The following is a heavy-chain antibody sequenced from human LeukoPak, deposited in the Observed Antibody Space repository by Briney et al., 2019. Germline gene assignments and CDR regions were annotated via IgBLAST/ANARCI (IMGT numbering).Heavy chain of an antibody. CDR3: AIKPDCSGGSCYRFFDY. V-gene: IGHV4-34*01. D-gene: IGHD2-15*01. Sequence: PSETLSLTCAVYGGSFSGYYWSWIRQPPGKGLEWIGEINHSGSTNYNPSLKSRVTISVDTSKNQFSLKLSSVTAADTAVYYCAIKPDCSGGSCYRFFDYWGQGTLVTVSS. CDR1: GGSFSGYY. J-gene: IGHJ4*02. CDR2: INHSGST.